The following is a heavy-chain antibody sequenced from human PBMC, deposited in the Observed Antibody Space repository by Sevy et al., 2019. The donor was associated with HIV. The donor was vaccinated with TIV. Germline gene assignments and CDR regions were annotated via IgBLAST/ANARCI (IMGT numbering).Heavy chain of an antibody. Sequence: ASVKVSCKAPGYSLTNYVMHWVRRAPGQRLEWMGWVHAGNGNTKYSQKFRGRVTLTRDTSASTAYMELSSLRSEDTAVYYCAGDPTSETYADYYFDYWGQGTLVTVSS. V-gene: IGHV1-3*01. D-gene: IGHD2-2*01. J-gene: IGHJ4*02. CDR2: VHAGNGNT. CDR3: AGDPTSETYADYYFDY. CDR1: GYSLTNYV.